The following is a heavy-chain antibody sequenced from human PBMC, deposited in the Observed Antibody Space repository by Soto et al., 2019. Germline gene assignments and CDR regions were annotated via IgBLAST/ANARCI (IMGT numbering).Heavy chain of an antibody. V-gene: IGHV4-34*01. CDR2: INHSGST. CDR1: GGSFSGYY. D-gene: IGHD3-9*01. CDR3: ARGGTYDILTGYYYYYYGMDV. J-gene: IGHJ6*02. Sequence: SETLSLTCAVYGGSFSGYYWSWIRQPPGKGLEWIGEINHSGSTNYNPSLKSRVTISVDTSKNQFSLKLSSVTAADTAVYYCARGGTYDILTGYYYYYYGMDVWGQGTTVTVSS.